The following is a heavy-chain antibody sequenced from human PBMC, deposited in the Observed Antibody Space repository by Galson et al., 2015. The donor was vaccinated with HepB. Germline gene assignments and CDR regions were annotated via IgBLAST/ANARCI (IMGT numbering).Heavy chain of an antibody. CDR3: VHRTRYSNNWWSGHYVDS. CDR1: GFSLSTSGVT. CDR2: IHWDDDN. J-gene: IGHJ4*02. V-gene: IGHV2-5*02. Sequence: PALVKPTQTLTLTCTLSGFSLSTSGVTVGWIRQPPGKALEWLAFIHWDDDNDRRPSLRNRLSISTDTSKTQVVLTLTNIGPEDAGTYYCVHRTRYSNNWWSGHYVDSGGQGTLGTVSS. D-gene: IGHD6-13*01.